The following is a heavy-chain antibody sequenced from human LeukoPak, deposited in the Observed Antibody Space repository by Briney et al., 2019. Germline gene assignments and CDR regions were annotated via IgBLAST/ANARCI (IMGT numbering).Heavy chain of an antibody. J-gene: IGHJ4*02. CDR3: AKDSTKGALNMAGGDY. Sequence: PGGSLRLSCAASGFTFSSYAMSWVRQAPGKGLEWVSAISGSGGSTYYADSVKGRFTISRDNSKNTLYLQMNSLRAEDTAVYYCAKDSTKGALNMAGGDYWGQGTLVTVSS. V-gene: IGHV3-23*01. CDR1: GFTFSSYA. CDR2: ISGSGGST. D-gene: IGHD1-26*01.